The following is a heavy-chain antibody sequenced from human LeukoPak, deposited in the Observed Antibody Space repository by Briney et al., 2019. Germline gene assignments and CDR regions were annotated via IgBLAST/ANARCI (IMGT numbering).Heavy chain of an antibody. V-gene: IGHV2-5*01. J-gene: IGHJ2*01. D-gene: IGHD6-13*01. CDR2: IYWNDDK. CDR3: AHSSSSWRTGFDL. CDR1: GGSISSYYW. Sequence: TLSLTCTVSGGSISSYYWSWIRQPPGKALEWLALIYWNDDKRYSPSLKSRLTITKDTSKNQVVLTMTNMDPVDTATYYCAHSSSSWRTGFDLWGRGTLVTVSS.